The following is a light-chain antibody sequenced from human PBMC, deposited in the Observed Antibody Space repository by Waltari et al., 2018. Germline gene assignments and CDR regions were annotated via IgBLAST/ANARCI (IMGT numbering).Light chain of an antibody. CDR3: QQLKGYPLT. CDR1: QSINSH. J-gene: IGKJ4*01. Sequence: IQLTQSPSSLSAPVGDRVTITCRTNQSINSHLACYQKKPGKAPKLLTYGASTLQSGVPSRFSGSGSGTDFTLTISSLQPEDFATYYCQQLKGYPLTVGGGTKVEI. V-gene: IGKV1-9*01. CDR2: GAS.